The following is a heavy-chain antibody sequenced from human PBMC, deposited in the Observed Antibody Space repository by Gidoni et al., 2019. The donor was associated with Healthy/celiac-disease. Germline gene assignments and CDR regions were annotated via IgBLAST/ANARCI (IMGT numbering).Heavy chain of an antibody. V-gene: IGHV1-69*01. CDR2: IIPIIGTA. J-gene: IGHJ4*02. CDR1: GGTFSSYS. D-gene: IGHD2-2*01. CDR3: ARDSGHQLPHLYYFDY. Sequence: QVKLVQSGAEVKKPGSSVKVSCKASGGTFSSYSISWVGPAPGQGLEWMVGIIPIIGTANYAQKFQVRVTITADESTSTAYMELSSLRSEDTAVYYCARDSGHQLPHLYYFDYWGQGTLVTVSS.